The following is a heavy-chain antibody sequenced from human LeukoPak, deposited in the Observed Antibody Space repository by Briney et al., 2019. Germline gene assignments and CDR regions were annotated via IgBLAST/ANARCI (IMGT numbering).Heavy chain of an antibody. D-gene: IGHD3-9*01. J-gene: IGHJ4*02. CDR1: GGSISSYY. Sequence: SETLSLTCTVSGGSISSYYWSWIRQPPGKGLEWIGYIYYSGSTNYNPSLKSRVTISVDTSKNQFSLKLSSVTAADTAVYYCARHLTGSYTHPYAALDYWGQGTLVTVSS. V-gene: IGHV4-59*08. CDR3: ARHLTGSYTHPYAALDY. CDR2: IYYSGST.